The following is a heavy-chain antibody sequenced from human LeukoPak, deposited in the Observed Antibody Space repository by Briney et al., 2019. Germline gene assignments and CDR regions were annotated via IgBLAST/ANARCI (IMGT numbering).Heavy chain of an antibody. CDR1: GYTFTSYD. CDR2: MNPNSGNT. D-gene: IGHD4-17*01. CDR3: ARVGGDTVTNRY. Sequence: ASVKVSCKASGYTFTSYDINRVRQATGQGLEWMGWMNPNSGNTGYAQKFQGRVTMTRNTSISTAYMELSSLRSEDTAVYYCARVGGDTVTNRYWGQGTLVTVSS. V-gene: IGHV1-8*01. J-gene: IGHJ4*02.